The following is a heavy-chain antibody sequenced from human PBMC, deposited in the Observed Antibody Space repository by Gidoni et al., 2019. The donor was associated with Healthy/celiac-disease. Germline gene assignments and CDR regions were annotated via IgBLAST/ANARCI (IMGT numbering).Heavy chain of an antibody. D-gene: IGHD3-16*01. Sequence: GRIKSKTDGGTTDYAAPVKGRFTISRDDSKNTLYLQMNSLKTEDTAVYYCTTDHWGVRDAFDIWGQGTMVTVSS. V-gene: IGHV3-15*01. J-gene: IGHJ3*02. CDR3: TTDHWGVRDAFDI. CDR2: IKSKTDGGTT.